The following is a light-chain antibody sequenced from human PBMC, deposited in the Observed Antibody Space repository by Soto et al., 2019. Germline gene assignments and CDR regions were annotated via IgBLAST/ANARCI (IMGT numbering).Light chain of an antibody. CDR3: QQYHNWPPIT. CDR1: QSVSNK. J-gene: IGKJ5*01. V-gene: IGKV3-15*01. Sequence: EIVMTQSPGTLSVSPGERVTLSCRASQSVSNKLAWYQQKLGQAHRLLIYRASTRATGIPARFSGSGSGTEFTLTISSLQSEDFAVYYCQQYHNWPPITFGQGTRLEIK. CDR2: RAS.